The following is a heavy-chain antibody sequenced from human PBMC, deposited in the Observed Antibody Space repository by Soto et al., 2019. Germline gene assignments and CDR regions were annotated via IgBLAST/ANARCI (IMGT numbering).Heavy chain of an antibody. D-gene: IGHD3-3*01. CDR3: ARDKRDLRFLEWSYYFDY. V-gene: IGHV3-30-3*01. CDR1: GFTFSSCA. Sequence: QVQLVESGGGVVQPGRSLRLSCAASGFTFSSCAMHWVRQAPGKGLEWVALISYDGSNKYYADSVKGRFTISRDNSKNTRYLQMNSLRAEDTAVYYCARDKRDLRFLEWSYYFDYWGQGPLVTVSP. CDR2: ISYDGSNK. J-gene: IGHJ4*02.